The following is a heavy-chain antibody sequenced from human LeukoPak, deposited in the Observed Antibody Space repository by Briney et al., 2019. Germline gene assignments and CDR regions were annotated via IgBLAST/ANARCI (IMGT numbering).Heavy chain of an antibody. D-gene: IGHD3-22*01. CDR3: ARPYYYDSRIDP. J-gene: IGHJ5*02. V-gene: IGHV4-30-4*01. CDR2: MYYSGST. Sequence: SETLSLTCTVSGGSISSDDYYWSWIRQPPGKGLEWIAYMYYSGSTYYNPSLKSRVTMSADTSKNQLSLKLSSVTAADTAVYYCARPYYYDSRIDPWGQGVLVTVSS. CDR1: GGSISSDDYY.